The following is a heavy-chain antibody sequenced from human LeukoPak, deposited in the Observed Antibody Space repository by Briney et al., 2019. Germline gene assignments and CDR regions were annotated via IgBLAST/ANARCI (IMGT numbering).Heavy chain of an antibody. D-gene: IGHD6-19*01. CDR1: GFIFNNYA. CDR3: AKDNRRHYTSGPNPDSLH. V-gene: IGHV3-9*01. CDR2: ISWNSGSI. Sequence: GGSLRLSCAGSGFIFNNYAMHWVRQPPGKGLEWVSGISWNSGSIDYADSVKGRFTISRDSAKNSLYLQMNSLRVEDTAFYYCAKDNRRHYTSGPNPDSLHWGQGALVTVSS. J-gene: IGHJ4*02.